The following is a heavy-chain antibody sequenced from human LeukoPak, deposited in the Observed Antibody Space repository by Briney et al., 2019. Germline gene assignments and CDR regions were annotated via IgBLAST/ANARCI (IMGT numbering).Heavy chain of an antibody. D-gene: IGHD3-10*01. CDR3: ARAYYGSGSYRLNWFDP. J-gene: IGHJ5*02. Sequence: SETLSLTCTVSGGSISSGGYYWSWIRQHPGKGLEWIGYIYYSGSTYYNPSLKSRVTISVDTSKNQFSLKLSSVTAADTAVYYCARAYYGSGSYRLNWFDPWGQGTLVTVSS. CDR2: IYYSGST. V-gene: IGHV4-31*03. CDR1: GGSISSGGYY.